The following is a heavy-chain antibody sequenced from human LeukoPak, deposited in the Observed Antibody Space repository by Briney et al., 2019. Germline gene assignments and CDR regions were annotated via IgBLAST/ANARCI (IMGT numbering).Heavy chain of an antibody. CDR3: ARDGGRRGDY. D-gene: IGHD3-16*01. J-gene: IGHJ4*02. CDR2: ISSSSSYI. V-gene: IGHV3-21*01. CDR1: GFTFSSYS. Sequence: GGSLRLSCAAPGFTFSSYSMNSVRQAPGKGLEWVSSISSSSSYIYYADSVKGRFTISRDNAKNSLYLQMNSLRAEDAAVYYCARDGGRRGDYWGQGTLVTVSS.